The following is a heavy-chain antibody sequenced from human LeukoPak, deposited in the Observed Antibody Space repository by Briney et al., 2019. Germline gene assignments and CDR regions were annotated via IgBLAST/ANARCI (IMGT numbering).Heavy chain of an antibody. Sequence: GGSLRLPCAASGFTFSSYWMSWVRQAPGKGLEWVANIKQDGSEKYYVDSVKGRFTISRDNAKNSLYLQMNSLRAEDTAVYYCARDGFSGSDDYWGQGTLVTVSS. D-gene: IGHD3-10*01. CDR2: IKQDGSEK. J-gene: IGHJ4*02. V-gene: IGHV3-7*01. CDR3: ARDGFSGSDDY. CDR1: GFTFSSYW.